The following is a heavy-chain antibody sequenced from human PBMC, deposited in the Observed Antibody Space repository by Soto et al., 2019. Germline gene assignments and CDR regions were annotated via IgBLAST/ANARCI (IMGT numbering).Heavy chain of an antibody. Sequence: SVKVSCQASGGTFSSYAISWVRQAPGQGLEWMGGIIPIFGTANYAQKFQGRVTITADESTSTAYMELSSLRSEDTAVYYCARGEPDYYDSSGYYNYFDYWGQGTLVTVSS. CDR3: ARGEPDYYDSSGYYNYFDY. D-gene: IGHD3-22*01. V-gene: IGHV1-69*13. CDR2: IIPIFGTA. CDR1: GGTFSSYA. J-gene: IGHJ4*02.